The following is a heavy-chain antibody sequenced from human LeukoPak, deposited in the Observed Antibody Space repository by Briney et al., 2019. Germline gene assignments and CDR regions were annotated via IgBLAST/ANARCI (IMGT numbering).Heavy chain of an antibody. CDR1: GGSISSSSYY. Sequence: SETLSLTCTVSGGSISSSSYYWGWIRQPPGKGLEWIGYIHFSGSTNYNPSLKSRVTISVDTSKNQFSLRLSSVTAADTAFYYCARRTCGNGSCSSKYFDYWGQGTLVTVSS. V-gene: IGHV4-61*05. J-gene: IGHJ4*02. CDR2: IHFSGST. CDR3: ARRTCGNGSCSSKYFDY. D-gene: IGHD2-15*01.